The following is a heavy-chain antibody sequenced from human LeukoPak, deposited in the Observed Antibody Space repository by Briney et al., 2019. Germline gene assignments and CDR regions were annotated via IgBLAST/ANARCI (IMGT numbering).Heavy chain of an antibody. V-gene: IGHV4-39*07. CDR3: ARLSNAYYGSRYYYYYYMDV. J-gene: IGHJ6*03. CDR2: IYYSGST. CDR1: GGSISSSSYY. Sequence: SSETLSLTCTVSGGSISSSSYYWGWIRQPPGKGLEWIGSIYYSGSTYYNPSLKSRVTISVDTSKNQFSLKLSSVTAADTAVYYCARLSNAYYGSRYYYYYYMDVWGKGTTVTVSS. D-gene: IGHD3-10*01.